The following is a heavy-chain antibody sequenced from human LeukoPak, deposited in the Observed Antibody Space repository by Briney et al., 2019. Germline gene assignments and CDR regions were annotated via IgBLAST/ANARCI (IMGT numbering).Heavy chain of an antibody. V-gene: IGHV1-46*01. J-gene: IGHJ6*03. CDR1: GYTFTSYY. CDR2: INPSGGST. D-gene: IGHD3-3*01. Sequence: ASVKVSCKASGYTFTSYYMHWVRQAPGQGLEWMGIINPSGGSTSYAQKFQGRVTMTRDMSTSTVYMELSSLRSEDTAVYYCARRGYDFWSGYYWHRHYYYYMDVWGKGTTVTVSS. CDR3: ARRGYDFWSGYYWHRHYYYYMDV.